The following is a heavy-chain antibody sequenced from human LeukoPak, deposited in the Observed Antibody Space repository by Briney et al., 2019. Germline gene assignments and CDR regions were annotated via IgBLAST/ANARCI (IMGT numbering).Heavy chain of an antibody. CDR1: GGSFSGYY. Sequence: SETLSLTCAVYGGSFSGYYWSWIRQPPGKGLEWIGEINHSGSTNYNPSLKSRVTISVDTSKNQFSLKLSSVTAADTAVYYCARLGRIVAGTGGDDCWGQGTLVTVSP. V-gene: IGHV4-34*01. CDR3: ARLGRIVAGTGGDDC. J-gene: IGHJ4*02. D-gene: IGHD5-12*01. CDR2: INHSGST.